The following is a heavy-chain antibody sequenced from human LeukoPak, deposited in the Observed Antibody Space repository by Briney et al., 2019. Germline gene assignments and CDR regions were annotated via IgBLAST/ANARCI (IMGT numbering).Heavy chain of an antibody. CDR1: GGSFSGYY. CDR3: ARGLRSSGSGPFDY. J-gene: IGHJ4*02. CDR2: IKHSGPP. V-gene: IGHV4-34*01. D-gene: IGHD6-19*01. Sequence: SETLSLTRAVSGGSFSGYYWRWIRQPPGKGLEWIGEIKHSGPPNYNPSLDSRVTISVVTSKDQFSLRLSSVTAADTAVYYCARGLRSSGSGPFDYWGQGTLVTVSS.